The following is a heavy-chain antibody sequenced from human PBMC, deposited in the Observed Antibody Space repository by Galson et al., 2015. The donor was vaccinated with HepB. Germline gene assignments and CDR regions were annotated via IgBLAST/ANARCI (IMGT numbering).Heavy chain of an antibody. CDR3: ARVKDIVVVPDYYYYYGMDV. D-gene: IGHD2-2*01. J-gene: IGHJ6*02. V-gene: IGHV1-69*13. Sequence: SVKVSCKASGGTFSSYAISWVRQAPGQGLEWMGGIIPIFGTANYAQKFQGRVTITADESTSTAYMGLSSLRSENTAVYYCARVKDIVVVPDYYYYYGMDVWGQGTTVTVSS. CDR1: GGTFSSYA. CDR2: IIPIFGTA.